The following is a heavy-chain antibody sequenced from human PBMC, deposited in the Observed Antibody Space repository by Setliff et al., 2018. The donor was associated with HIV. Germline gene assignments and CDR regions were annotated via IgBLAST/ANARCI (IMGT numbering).Heavy chain of an antibody. J-gene: IGHJ4*02. CDR1: GGSFSGYY. CDR2: INYGRTT. CDR3: VRRRGPMVRGVDPSPSYYFDY. Sequence: SSETLSLTCAVYGGSFSGYYWSWIRQSPGKGLEWIGEINYGRTTNYNPSLESRVTISVDTSKNQFSLRMKSVNAGDTGKYYCVRRRGPMVRGVDPSPSYYFDYWGRGTLVTVSS. D-gene: IGHD3-10*01. V-gene: IGHV4-34*01.